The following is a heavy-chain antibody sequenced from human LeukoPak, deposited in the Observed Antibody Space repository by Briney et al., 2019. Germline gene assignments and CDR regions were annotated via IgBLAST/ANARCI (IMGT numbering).Heavy chain of an antibody. CDR3: AKVTVTKSYYFDY. CDR1: GFTFSSYA. V-gene: IGHV3-23*01. Sequence: GGSLRLSCAASGFTFSSYAMSGVRQAPGQGLAWVSAIGGSGGSTYYADSVEGRFTISRDNSKNTLYLQMNSLRAEDTAVYYCAKVTVTKSYYFDYWGQGTLVTVSS. CDR2: IGGSGGST. D-gene: IGHD4-17*01. J-gene: IGHJ4*02.